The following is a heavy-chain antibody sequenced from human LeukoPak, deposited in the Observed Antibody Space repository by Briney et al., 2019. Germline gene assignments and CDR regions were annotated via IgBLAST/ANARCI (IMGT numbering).Heavy chain of an antibody. CDR1: GGTFSSYA. CDR3: ARCSSGYYYGFDY. J-gene: IGHJ4*02. V-gene: IGHV1-69*05. Sequence: ASVKVSCKASGGTFSSYAISWVRQAPGQGLEWMGGIIPIFGTANYAQKFQGRVTITTDESTGTAYMELSSLRSEDTAVYYCARCSSGYYYGFDYWGQGTLVTVSS. CDR2: IIPIFGTA. D-gene: IGHD3-22*01.